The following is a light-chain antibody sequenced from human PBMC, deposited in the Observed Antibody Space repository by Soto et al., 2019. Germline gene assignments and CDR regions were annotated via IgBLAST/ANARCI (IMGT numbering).Light chain of an antibody. CDR2: GAS. CDR3: QQYNKWPLFT. Sequence: EILMTQSPATLSVSAGERATLSYRASQSVGNNLAWYQQRPAQAPRLLIYGASTRATGIPARFSGSGSGTEFTLTINSLQSEDFALYYCQQYNKWPLFTFGPGTRVDI. J-gene: IGKJ3*01. CDR1: QSVGNN. V-gene: IGKV3-15*01.